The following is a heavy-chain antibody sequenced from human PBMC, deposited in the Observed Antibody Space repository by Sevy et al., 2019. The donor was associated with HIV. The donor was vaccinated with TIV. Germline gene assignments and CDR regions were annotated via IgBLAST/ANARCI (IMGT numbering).Heavy chain of an antibody. J-gene: IGHJ4*02. CDR2: IYYSGST. Sequence: SETLSLTCTVSGGSISSGGYYWSWIRQHPGKGLEGIGYIYYSGSTYYNPSLKSRVTISVDTSKNQFSLKLSSVTAADTAVYYCARGSSENSSGYADYWGQGTLVTVSS. CDR1: GGSISSGGYY. D-gene: IGHD6-19*01. V-gene: IGHV4-31*03. CDR3: ARGSSENSSGYADY.